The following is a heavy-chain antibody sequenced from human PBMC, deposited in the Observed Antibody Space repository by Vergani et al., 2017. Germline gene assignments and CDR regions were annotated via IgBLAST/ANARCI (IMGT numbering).Heavy chain of an antibody. CDR1: GFTFSSYS. V-gene: IGHV3-48*04. D-gene: IGHD5-12*01. CDR2: ISSSSSTI. J-gene: IGHJ6*03. Sequence: EVQLVESGGGLVQPGGSLRLSCAASGFTFSSYSMNWVRQAPGKGLEWVSYISSSSSTIYYADSVKGRFTISRDNAKNSLYLQMNSLRAEDTAVYYCARYSGYEDPDYYYMDVWGKGTTVTVSS. CDR3: ARYSGYEDPDYYYMDV.